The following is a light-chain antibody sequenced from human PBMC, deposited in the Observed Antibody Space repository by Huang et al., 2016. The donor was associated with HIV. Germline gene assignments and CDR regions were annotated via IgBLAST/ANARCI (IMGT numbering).Light chain of an antibody. V-gene: IGKV3-15*01. CDR3: QQYNPWPPWT. J-gene: IGKJ1*01. CDR1: ESVYIN. Sequence: EIVMTQSPATLSVSPGETATLSCRASESVYINLAWYQQTVGHPPRLLVYGASTRATGIPTRFSGIGSGTEFNLTISSLQSEYFAVYYCQQYNPWPPWTFGQGTRVEIK. CDR2: GAS.